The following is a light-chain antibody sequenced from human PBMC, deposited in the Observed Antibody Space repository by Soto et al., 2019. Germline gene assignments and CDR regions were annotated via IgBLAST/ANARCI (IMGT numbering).Light chain of an antibody. Sequence: DIQMTQSPPSLSASVGDRVTITCRASQDIEGFLAWYQQKPCTAPKLLVYGTSTLESGVPSRFSGSGCGTDFILTINILQPEDVATYYCQKYNKALWKFGQGTKV. CDR2: GTS. CDR3: QKYNKALWK. V-gene: IGKV1-27*01. CDR1: QDIEGF. J-gene: IGKJ1*01.